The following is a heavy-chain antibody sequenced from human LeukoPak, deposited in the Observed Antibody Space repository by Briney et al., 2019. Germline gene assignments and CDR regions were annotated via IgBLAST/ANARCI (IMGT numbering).Heavy chain of an antibody. V-gene: IGHV1-46*01. CDR3: ASTSRGVAAAEPYVDY. Sequence: ASVKVSCKASGYTFTSYYMHWVRQAPGQGLEWMGIINPSGGSTSYAQKFQGRVTMTRDTSTSTVYMELSSLRSEDTAVYYCASTSRGVAAAEPYVDYWGQGTLVTVSS. J-gene: IGHJ4*02. CDR1: GYTFTSYY. D-gene: IGHD6-13*01. CDR2: INPSGGST.